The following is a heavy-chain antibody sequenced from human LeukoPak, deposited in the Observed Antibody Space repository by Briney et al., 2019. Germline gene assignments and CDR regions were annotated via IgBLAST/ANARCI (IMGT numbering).Heavy chain of an antibody. V-gene: IGHV1-2*02. CDR2: INPKTGGT. CDR3: ARATAENDH. J-gene: IGHJ4*02. CDR1: GYTFTGYY. D-gene: IGHD1-14*01. Sequence: SVKVSCKTSGYTFTGYYMHWVRQAPGQGLEWMGWINPKTGGTSYAQKFQGRVTMTRDTSISTINMELSRLTSDDTAVYYCARATAENDHWGQGTLVTVSS.